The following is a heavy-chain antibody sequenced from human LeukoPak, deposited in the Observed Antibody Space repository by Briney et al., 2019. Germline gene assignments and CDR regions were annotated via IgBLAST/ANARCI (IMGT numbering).Heavy chain of an antibody. CDR2: IKQDGSEK. D-gene: IGHD1-26*01. V-gene: IGHV3-7*01. J-gene: IGHJ4*02. Sequence: PGGSLRLSCAASGFTFSSYWMSWVRQAPGKGLEWVANIKQDGSEKYYVDSVKGRFTISRDNAKNSLYLQMNSLRAEDTAVYYCARGGGSYYYYFDYWGQGTLVTVSS. CDR1: GFTFSSYW. CDR3: ARGGGSYYYYFDY.